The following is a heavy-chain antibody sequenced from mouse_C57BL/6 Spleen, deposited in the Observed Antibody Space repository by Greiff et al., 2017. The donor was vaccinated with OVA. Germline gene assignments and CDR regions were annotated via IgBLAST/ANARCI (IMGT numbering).Heavy chain of an antibody. CDR1: GYTFTSYG. Sequence: VHLVESGAELARPGASVKLSCTASGYTFTSYGISWVKQRTGQGLEWIGEIYPRSGNTYYNEKFKGKATLTADKSSSTAYMELRSLTSEDSAVYFCARGGFITTVVAVDYWGQGTTLTVSS. CDR3: ARGGFITTVVAVDY. CDR2: IYPRSGNT. D-gene: IGHD1-1*01. J-gene: IGHJ2*01. V-gene: IGHV1-81*01.